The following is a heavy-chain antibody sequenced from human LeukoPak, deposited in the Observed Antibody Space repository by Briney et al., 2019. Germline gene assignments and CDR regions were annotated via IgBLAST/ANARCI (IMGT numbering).Heavy chain of an antibody. D-gene: IGHD6-25*01. CDR3: ARPTGRGGYPTDPSDI. CDR2: IYHSGST. CDR1: GVSISSSNW. Sequence: SGTLSLTCAVSGVSISSSNWWSWVRQPPGKGLEWIGDIYHSGSTNYNPSLKSRVTLSVEKSKNQFSLNLSSVTAADTAVYYCARPTGRGGYPTDPSDIWGQGTMVTVSS. V-gene: IGHV4-4*02. J-gene: IGHJ3*02.